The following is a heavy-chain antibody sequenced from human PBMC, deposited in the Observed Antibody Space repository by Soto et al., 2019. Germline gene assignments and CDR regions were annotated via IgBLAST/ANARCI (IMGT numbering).Heavy chain of an antibody. D-gene: IGHD2-21*02. CDR1: GDSISSDKW. CDR3: ARGGDWQCDY. V-gene: IGHV4-4*02. Sequence: QVQLQESGPGLVKPSGTLSLTCAVSGDSISSDKWWSWVRQPPGKGLERIGEIHHSGRTNYNPSLKSRVPILVEKSKNQVSLELSSMTAAATAVYYCARGGDWQCDYWGQGTLVTVSS. CDR2: IHHSGRT. J-gene: IGHJ4*02.